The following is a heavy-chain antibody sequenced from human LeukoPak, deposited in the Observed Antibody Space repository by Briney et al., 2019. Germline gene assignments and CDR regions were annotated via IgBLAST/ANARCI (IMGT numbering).Heavy chain of an antibody. CDR3: ARDEDGSWGSDY. Sequence: PGGSLRLSCAASGFTFSSYAMHWVRQAPGKGLEYVSAISSNGGSTYYANSVKGRFTISRDNSKNTLYLQMNSLRAEDTAVYYCARDEDGSWGSDYWGQGTLVTVSS. J-gene: IGHJ4*02. CDR2: ISSNGGST. V-gene: IGHV3-64*01. CDR1: GFTFSSYA. D-gene: IGHD1-26*01.